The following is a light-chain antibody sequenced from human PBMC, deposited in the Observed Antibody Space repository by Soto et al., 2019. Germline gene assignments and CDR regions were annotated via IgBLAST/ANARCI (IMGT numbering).Light chain of an antibody. J-gene: IGKJ4*01. CDR2: AAS. V-gene: IGKV1-9*01. CDR3: QQLSEYPLT. Sequence: IQLTQSPSSLSASIGDRVTISCRASQAISSFLAWYQHKPGKAPKLLIHAASTLQSGVPARFSGSGSGTDFTLTISSLHPEDFATYYCQQLSEYPLTFGGGTKVEI. CDR1: QAISSF.